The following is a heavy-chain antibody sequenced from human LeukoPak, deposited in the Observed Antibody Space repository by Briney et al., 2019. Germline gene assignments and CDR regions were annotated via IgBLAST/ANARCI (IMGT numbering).Heavy chain of an antibody. CDR2: MNPSSGNT. CDR3: ATRGGWLSTYYFDY. D-gene: IGHD3-22*01. Sequence: ASVKVSCKASGYTFTNYEINWVRQGTGQGLEWLGWMNPSSGNTGYAQKFQGRVTMTRDTSISTAYMELSSLRSEDTAVYYCATRGGWLSTYYFDYWGQGTLVTVSS. V-gene: IGHV1-8*01. CDR1: GYTFTNYE. J-gene: IGHJ4*02.